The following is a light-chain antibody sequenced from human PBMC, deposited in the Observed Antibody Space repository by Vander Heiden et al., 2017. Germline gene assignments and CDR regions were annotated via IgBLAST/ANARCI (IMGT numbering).Light chain of an antibody. V-gene: IGLV2-23*01. CDR1: SSDVGSHNL. CDR3: CSYAGSSTWV. CDR2: EGS. J-gene: IGLJ3*02. Sequence: QSALTQPASVSGSPGQSITIPCTGTSSDVGSHNLVSWYQQHPGKAPKLMIYEGSKRPSGVSNRFSGSKSGNTASLTISGLQAEDEADYYCCSYAGSSTWVFGGGTKLTVL.